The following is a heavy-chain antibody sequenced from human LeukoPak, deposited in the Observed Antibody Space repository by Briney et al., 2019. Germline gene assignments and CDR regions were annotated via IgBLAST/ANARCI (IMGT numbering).Heavy chain of an antibody. CDR1: GFTFSSYA. V-gene: IGHV3-23*01. Sequence: PGGSLRLSCAASGFTFSSYAMSWVRQAPGKGLEWVSAISGSGGSTYYADSVKGRFTISRDNSKNTLYLQMNSLRTEDTAVYYCAKDLGGYDILTGYYFSSYFDYWGQGTPVTVSS. D-gene: IGHD3-9*01. CDR2: ISGSGGST. J-gene: IGHJ4*02. CDR3: AKDLGGYDILTGYYFSSYFDY.